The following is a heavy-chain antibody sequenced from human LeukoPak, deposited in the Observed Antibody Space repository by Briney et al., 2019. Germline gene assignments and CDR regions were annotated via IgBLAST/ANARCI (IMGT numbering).Heavy chain of an antibody. D-gene: IGHD3-16*01. CDR2: ITWNSDNI. CDR3: AKGGGGRLIYYYYMDV. CDR1: GLTFANYA. Sequence: PGGSLRLSCAASGLTFANYAMRWVRQAPGKGLEWVSGITWNSDNIEYADSVKGRFTISRDNAKNSLYLQMNSLRAEDMALYYCAKGGGGRLIYYYYMDVWGKGTTVTVSS. V-gene: IGHV3-9*03. J-gene: IGHJ6*03.